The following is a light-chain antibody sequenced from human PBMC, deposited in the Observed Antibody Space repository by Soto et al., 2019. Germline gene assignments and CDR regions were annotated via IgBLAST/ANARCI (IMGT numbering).Light chain of an antibody. CDR2: WAS. J-gene: IGKJ4*01. V-gene: IGKV4-1*01. CDR3: QQYYNTPLT. Sequence: DIVMTQSPDSLAVSLGEGVAINCKSSQSVLYSSNNRNYLAWFQQKPGQPPKLLIYWASTRESGVPDRFSGSGSGTDFTLTISGLQAEDVAVYYCQQYYNTPLTFGGGIKVEI. CDR1: QSVLYSSNNRNY.